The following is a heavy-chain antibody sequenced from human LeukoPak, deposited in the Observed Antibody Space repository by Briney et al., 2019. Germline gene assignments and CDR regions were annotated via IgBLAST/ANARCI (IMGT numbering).Heavy chain of an antibody. Sequence: PSETLSLTCTVSGGSISGYYWSWIRQPPGKGLEWIGYIYYSGSTNFNPSLKSRVTISVDTSKNQFSLKLSSVTAADTAVYYCARGIGTMIVVAYYFDYWGQGTLVTVSS. J-gene: IGHJ4*02. CDR3: ARGIGTMIVVAYYFDY. V-gene: IGHV4-59*12. CDR2: IYYSGST. D-gene: IGHD3-22*01. CDR1: GGSISGYY.